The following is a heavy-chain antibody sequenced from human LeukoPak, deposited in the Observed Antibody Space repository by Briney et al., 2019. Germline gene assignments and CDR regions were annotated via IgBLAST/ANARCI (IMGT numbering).Heavy chain of an antibody. Sequence: PSETLSLTCTVSGGSINSGDYYWSWIRQPPRKGLEWIGYIYYSGSTYYNPSLKSRVTIPVDTSKNQFSLKLSSVTAADTAVYYCARSGQLGTMFDYWGQGTLVTVSS. CDR1: GGSINSGDYY. V-gene: IGHV4-30-4*01. CDR3: ARSGQLGTMFDY. J-gene: IGHJ4*02. D-gene: IGHD6-13*01. CDR2: IYYSGST.